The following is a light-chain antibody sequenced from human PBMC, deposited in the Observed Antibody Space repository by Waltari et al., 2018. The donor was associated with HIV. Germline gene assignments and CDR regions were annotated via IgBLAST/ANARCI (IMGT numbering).Light chain of an antibody. Sequence: QSVLTQPPSASGTPGQRVTISCSGRNSNIGSNSVSWYQQVPGTAPKLLIYGNSQRPSGVPVRFSGSKSGNSASLAISGLRSEDEADYYCAAWDDSVNGDVIFGGGTKLTVL. J-gene: IGLJ2*01. V-gene: IGLV1-44*01. CDR2: GNS. CDR1: NSNIGSNS. CDR3: AAWDDSVNGDVI.